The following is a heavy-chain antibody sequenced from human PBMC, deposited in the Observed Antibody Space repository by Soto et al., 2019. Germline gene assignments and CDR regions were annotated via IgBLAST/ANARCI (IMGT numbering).Heavy chain of an antibody. D-gene: IGHD3-22*01. Sequence: ASVKVSCKASGYTFTSYYMHWVRQAPGQGLEWMGWINPNSGGTNYAQKFQGWATMTRDTSISTAYMELSRLRSDDTAVYYCARDYYDSSGPGPLGYCGQGTLVPVSS. CDR3: ARDYYDSSGPGPLGY. CDR1: GYTFTSYY. V-gene: IGHV1-2*04. J-gene: IGHJ1*01. CDR2: INPNSGGT.